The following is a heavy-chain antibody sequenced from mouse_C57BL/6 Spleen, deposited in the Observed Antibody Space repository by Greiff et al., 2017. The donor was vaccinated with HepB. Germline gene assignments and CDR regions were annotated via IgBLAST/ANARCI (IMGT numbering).Heavy chain of an antibody. Sequence: VQLQQSGPELVKPGASVKISCKASGYSFTGYYMNWVKQSPEKSLEWIGEINPSTGGTTYNQKFKAKATLTVDKSSSTAYMQLKSLTSEDSAVYYCARRYYYGSSYLDYWGQGTTLTVSS. CDR1: GYSFTGYY. J-gene: IGHJ2*01. D-gene: IGHD1-1*01. V-gene: IGHV1-42*01. CDR3: ARRYYYGSSYLDY. CDR2: INPSTGGT.